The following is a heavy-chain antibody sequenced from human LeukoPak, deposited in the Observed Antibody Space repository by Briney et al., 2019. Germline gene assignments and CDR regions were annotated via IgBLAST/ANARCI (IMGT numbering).Heavy chain of an antibody. CDR3: AGTPSIIVATPEGYCSGGSCYARSMDY. V-gene: IGHV1-69*13. CDR1: GGTFSSYA. J-gene: IGHJ4*02. CDR2: IIPIFGTA. D-gene: IGHD2-15*01. Sequence: SVKVSCKASGGTFSSYAISWVRQAPGQGLEWMGGIIPIFGTANYAQKFQGRVTITADESTSTAYMELSSLRSEDTAVYYCAGTPSIIVATPEGYCSGGSCYARSMDYWGQGTLVTVSS.